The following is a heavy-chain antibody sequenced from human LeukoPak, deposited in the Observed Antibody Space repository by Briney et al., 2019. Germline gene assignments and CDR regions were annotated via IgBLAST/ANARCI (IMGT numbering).Heavy chain of an antibody. D-gene: IGHD3-10*01. CDR1: GYTFTKYD. CDR3: AAAGYYGSGSSFDAFDI. J-gene: IGHJ3*02. CDR2: MNPNTGKT. V-gene: IGHV1-8*03. Sequence: ASVKVSCKASGYTFTKYDINWVRQAKGQGLEWMGWMNPNTGKTGYAQKFQGRVTITTDESTSTAYMELSSLRSEDTAVYYCAAAGYYGSGSSFDAFDIWGQGTMVTVSS.